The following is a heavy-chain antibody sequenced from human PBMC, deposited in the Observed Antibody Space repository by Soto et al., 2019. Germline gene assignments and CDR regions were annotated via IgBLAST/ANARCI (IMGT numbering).Heavy chain of an antibody. V-gene: IGHV4-30-4*01. Sequence: SETLSLTXTVSGGSISSGDYYWSWIRQPPGKGLEWIGYIYYSGSTYYNPSLKSRVTISVDTSKNQFSLKLSSVTAADTAVYYCARVPGMGYCSSTSCYRPYNWFDPWGQGTLVTVSS. J-gene: IGHJ5*02. CDR3: ARVPGMGYCSSTSCYRPYNWFDP. CDR1: GGSISSGDYY. CDR2: IYYSGST. D-gene: IGHD2-2*01.